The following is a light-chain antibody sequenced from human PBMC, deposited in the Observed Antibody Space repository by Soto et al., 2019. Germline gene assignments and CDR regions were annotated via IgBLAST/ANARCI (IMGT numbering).Light chain of an antibody. CDR2: GAS. V-gene: IGKV1-39*01. Sequence: IQMTQSPSPLSASVGDRVTITCRASQTISTYLNWYQQKPGKAPKLLIYGASSLQSGVPSRFSGSGSGTDFTLTISSLQPEDFGTYYCQQSFSTPRTFGQGTKVDNK. CDR3: QQSFSTPRT. J-gene: IGKJ1*01. CDR1: QTISTY.